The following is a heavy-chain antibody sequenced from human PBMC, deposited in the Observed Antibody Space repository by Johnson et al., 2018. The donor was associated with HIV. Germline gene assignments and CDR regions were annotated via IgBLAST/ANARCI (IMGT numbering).Heavy chain of an antibody. CDR2: INSDGSST. D-gene: IGHD6-19*01. J-gene: IGHJ3*02. V-gene: IGHV3-74*01. CDR1: GFTFSSYW. Sequence: VQLVESGGGLVQPGGSLRLSCAASGFTFSSYWMHWVRQAPGKGLVWVSRINSDGSSTSYADSVKGRFTISRDNAKNSLYLQMSSLRAEDTALYYCAKDRAVARWDAFDIWGQGTMVTVSS. CDR3: AKDRAVARWDAFDI.